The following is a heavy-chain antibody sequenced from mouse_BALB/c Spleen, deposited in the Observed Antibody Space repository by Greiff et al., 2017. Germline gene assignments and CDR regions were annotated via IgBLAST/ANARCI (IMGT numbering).Heavy chain of an antibody. CDR3: ASTPDGSYRDYAMDY. Sequence: EVQLQQSGPDLVKPSQSLSLTCTVTGYSITSGYSWHWIRQFPGNKLEWMGYIHYSGSTNYNPSLKSRISITRDTSKNQFFLQLNSVTTEDTATYYCASTPDGSYRDYAMDYWGQGTSVTVSS. V-gene: IGHV3-1*02. J-gene: IGHJ4*01. CDR2: IHYSGST. D-gene: IGHD2-3*01. CDR1: GYSITSGYS.